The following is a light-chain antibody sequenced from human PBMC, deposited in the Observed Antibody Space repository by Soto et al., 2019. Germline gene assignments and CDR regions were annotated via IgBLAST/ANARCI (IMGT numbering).Light chain of an antibody. CDR1: QSVLYSAINKNC. CDR3: QQYYSTPRT. Sequence: DIVMTQSPDSLAVSLGERATINCKSSQSVLYSAINKNCLAWYQQKPGQPPKLLLYWASTRQSGVPDRFSGSGSGTDFTLTISSLQAEDVAVSYCQQYYSTPRTFGQGTKVEIK. CDR2: WAS. V-gene: IGKV4-1*01. J-gene: IGKJ1*01.